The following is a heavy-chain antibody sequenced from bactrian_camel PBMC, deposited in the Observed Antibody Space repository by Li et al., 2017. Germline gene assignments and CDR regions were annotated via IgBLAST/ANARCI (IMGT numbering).Heavy chain of an antibody. CDR3: TTTGVYASWGY. CDR1: GYGYVTLC. J-gene: IGHJ6*01. CDR2: ITSFGRT. D-gene: IGHD3*01. Sequence: HVQLVESGGSSVQAGGSLRLSCEVSGYGYVTLCMGWFRQAPGKEREEVADITSFGRTTYADSVKGRFTISRDDSKNTVTLQMNSLKPEDAAVYYCTTTGVYASWGYWGQGTQVTVS. V-gene: IGHV3S53*01.